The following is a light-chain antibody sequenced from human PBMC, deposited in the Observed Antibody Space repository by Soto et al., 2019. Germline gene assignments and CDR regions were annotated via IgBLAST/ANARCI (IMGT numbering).Light chain of an antibody. CDR1: SSDVGGYNY. J-gene: IGLJ2*01. V-gene: IGLV2-11*01. CDR3: CSYAGSYAHVV. Sequence: QSVLTQPRSVSGSPGQSVTISCTGTSSDVGGYNYVSWYQQHPGKAPKLMIYDVSKRPSGVPDRVSGSKSGNTASLTISGLPAVDEGEYYCCSYAGSYAHVVFGGGTKLTVL. CDR2: DVS.